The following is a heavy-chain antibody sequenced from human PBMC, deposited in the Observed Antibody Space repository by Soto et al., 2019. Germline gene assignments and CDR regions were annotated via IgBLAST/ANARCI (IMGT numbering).Heavy chain of an antibody. CDR1: GFTFSDYA. V-gene: IGHV3-49*03. D-gene: IGHD1-1*01. CDR2: IRSTPYGGTT. CDR3: TRDTYKAGRELAGYDF. J-gene: IGHJ4*02. Sequence: GGSLRLSCSASGFTFSDYAMIWIRQAPGKGLEWLCFIRSTPYGGTTDCAASVKDRFIISRDDSKNIAYLQMNSLKTEDTAVYYCTRDTYKAGRELAGYDFWGQGTLVTVSS.